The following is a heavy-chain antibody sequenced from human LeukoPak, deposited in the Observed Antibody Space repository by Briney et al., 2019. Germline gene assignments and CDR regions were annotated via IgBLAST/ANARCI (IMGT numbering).Heavy chain of an antibody. CDR2: ISGSGGST. CDR3: AKESNRGYCSSTSCLSIDY. D-gene: IGHD2-2*01. Sequence: GGSLRLSCAASGFTFSSYAMSWVRQAPGKGLDWVSAISGSGGSTYYADSVKGRFTISRDNSKNTLYLQMNSLRAEDTAVYYCAKESNRGYCSSTSCLSIDYWGQGTLVTVSS. CDR1: GFTFSSYA. J-gene: IGHJ4*02. V-gene: IGHV3-23*01.